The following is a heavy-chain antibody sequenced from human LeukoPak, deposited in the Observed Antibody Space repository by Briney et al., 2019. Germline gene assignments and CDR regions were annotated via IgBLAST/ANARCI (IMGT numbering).Heavy chain of an antibody. J-gene: IGHJ4*02. Sequence: ASETLSLTCTVSGGSISSSSYYWGWIRQPPGKGLEWIGSIYYSGSTYYNPSLKSRVTISVDTSKNQFSLKLSSVTAADTAVYYCARQSGSYFWSWGYWGQGTLVTVSS. V-gene: IGHV4-39*07. CDR3: ARQSGSYFWSWGY. CDR2: IYYSGST. CDR1: GGSISSSSYY. D-gene: IGHD1-26*01.